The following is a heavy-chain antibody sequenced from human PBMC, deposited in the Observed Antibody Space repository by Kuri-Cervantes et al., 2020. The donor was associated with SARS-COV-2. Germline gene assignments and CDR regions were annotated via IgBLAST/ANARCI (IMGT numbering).Heavy chain of an antibody. D-gene: IGHD1-14*01. V-gene: IGHV4-34*01. CDR3: ARGPEGVVAY. CDR2: INHSGST. Sequence: ESLKISCAVYGGSFSGYYWSWIRQPPGKGLEWIGEINHSGSTNYNPSLKSRVTISVDTSKNQFSLKLSSVTAADTAVYYCARGPEGVVAYWGQGTLVTVSS. CDR1: GGSFSGYY. J-gene: IGHJ4*02.